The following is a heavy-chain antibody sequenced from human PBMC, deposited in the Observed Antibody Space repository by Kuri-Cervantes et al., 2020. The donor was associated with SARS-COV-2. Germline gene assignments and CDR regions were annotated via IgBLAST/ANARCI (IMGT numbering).Heavy chain of an antibody. D-gene: IGHD3-22*01. Sequence: GESLKISCAASGFTFSDYYMSWIRQAPGKGPEWVSYFSSSSSYTNHADSVKGRFTISRDNAKNSLYLQMNSLRAEDTAVYYVARDFYYYDTSGYDDYWGQGTLGTVSS. V-gene: IGHV3-11*05. CDR2: FSSSSSYT. CDR3: ARDFYYYDTSGYDDY. CDR1: GFTFSDYY. J-gene: IGHJ4*02.